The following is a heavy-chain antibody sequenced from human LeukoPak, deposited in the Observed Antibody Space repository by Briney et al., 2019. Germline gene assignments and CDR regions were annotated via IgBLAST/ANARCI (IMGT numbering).Heavy chain of an antibody. CDR3: ARTTLWFGELLPYFDY. Sequence: ASVKVSCKASGYTFTSYYMHWVRQAPGQGLEWVGITNPSGGSTSYAQKFQGRVTMTRDTSTSTVYMELSSLRSEDTAVYYCARTTLWFGELLPYFDYWGQGTLVTVSS. D-gene: IGHD3-10*01. CDR2: TNPSGGST. CDR1: GYTFTSYY. J-gene: IGHJ4*02. V-gene: IGHV1-46*01.